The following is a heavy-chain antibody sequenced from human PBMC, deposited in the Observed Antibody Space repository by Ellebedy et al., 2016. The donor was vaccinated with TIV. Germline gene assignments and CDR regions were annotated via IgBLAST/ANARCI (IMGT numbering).Heavy chain of an antibody. J-gene: IGHJ2*01. V-gene: IGHV4-30-4*02. Sequence: MPSETLSLTCTVSGGSISSGDYYWSWIRQPPGKGLEWIGYIYYNGVTYYNPSLKSRFTVSVDTSKNQLSLRLSSVTTADTAVYYCARGALGHTAMVMIAWYFDLWGRGTLVTVSS. CDR1: GGSISSGDYY. CDR3: ARGALGHTAMVMIAWYFDL. D-gene: IGHD5-18*01. CDR2: IYYNGVT.